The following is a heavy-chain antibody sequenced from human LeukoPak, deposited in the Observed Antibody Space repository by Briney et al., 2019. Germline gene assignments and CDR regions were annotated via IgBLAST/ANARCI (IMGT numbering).Heavy chain of an antibody. Sequence: SETLSLTCTVSGGSISSYYWSWIRQPAGKGLEWIGRIYTSGSTNYNPSLKSRVTMSVDTSKNQFSLKLSSVTAADTAVYYCARRRGPYDFWSGYYTGNYMDVWGKGTTVTVSS. D-gene: IGHD3-3*01. CDR1: GGSISSYY. V-gene: IGHV4-4*07. CDR3: ARRRGPYDFWSGYYTGNYMDV. CDR2: IYTSGST. J-gene: IGHJ6*03.